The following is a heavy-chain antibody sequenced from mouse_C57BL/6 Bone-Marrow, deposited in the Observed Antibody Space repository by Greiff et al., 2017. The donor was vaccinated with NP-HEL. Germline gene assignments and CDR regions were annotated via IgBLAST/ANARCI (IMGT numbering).Heavy chain of an antibody. D-gene: IGHD2-1*01. CDR1: GFSLTSYG. J-gene: IGHJ4*01. Sequence: VQLQQSGPGLVQPSQSLSITCTVSGFSLTSYGVHWVRQSPGKGLEWLGVIWSGGSTDSTAAFISRLSISKDNSKSQVCIKMNSMQADDTAIYYCARRGDGNYGNYAMDYWGQGTSVTVSS. CDR2: IWSGGST. CDR3: ARRGDGNYGNYAMDY. V-gene: IGHV2-2*01.